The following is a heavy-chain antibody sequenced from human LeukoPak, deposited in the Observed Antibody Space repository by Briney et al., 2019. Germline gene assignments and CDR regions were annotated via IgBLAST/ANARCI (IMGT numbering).Heavy chain of an antibody. V-gene: IGHV1-24*01. CDR3: AKSRSGSSSWYGVYAFDI. CDR2: FDPEDGET. D-gene: IGHD6-13*01. Sequence: ASVKVSCKVSGYTFTELSMHWVRQAPGKGLEWMGGFDPEDGETIYAQKFQGRVTMTEDTSTDTAYMELSSLRSEDTAVYYCAKSRSGSSSWYGVYAFDIWGQGTMVTVSS. J-gene: IGHJ3*02. CDR1: GYTFTELS.